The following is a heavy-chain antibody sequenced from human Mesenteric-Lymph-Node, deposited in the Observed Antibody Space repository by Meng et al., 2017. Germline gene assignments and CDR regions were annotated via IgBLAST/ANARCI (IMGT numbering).Heavy chain of an antibody. CDR3: TTDYCNSTSCYYYYYYYGMDV. Sequence: GESPKTPRGGSGFTLSNAWMSWVRQAPGKGLEWDGRIKSKTEGGTTDYAAPVNGRFTIPRDDSKHTLYLQMNSLKPDDKAVYYCTTDYCNSTSCYYYYYYYGMDVWGQGTTVTVSS. D-gene: IGHD2-2*01. CDR1: GFTLSNAW. J-gene: IGHJ6*02. V-gene: IGHV3-15*01. CDR2: IKSKTEGGTT.